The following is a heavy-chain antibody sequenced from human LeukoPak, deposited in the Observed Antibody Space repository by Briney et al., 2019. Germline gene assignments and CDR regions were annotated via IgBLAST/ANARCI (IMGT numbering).Heavy chain of an antibody. D-gene: IGHD5-24*01. J-gene: IGHJ4*02. CDR2: IYYSGST. CDR1: GGSFSGYY. CDR3: ARAAVEMATIQHDY. Sequence: PSETLSLTCAVYGGSFSGYYWSWIRQHPGKGLEWIGYIYYSGSTYYNPSLKSRVTISVDTSKNQFSLKLSSVTAADTAVYYCARAAVEMATIQHDYWGQGTLVTVSS. V-gene: IGHV4-31*11.